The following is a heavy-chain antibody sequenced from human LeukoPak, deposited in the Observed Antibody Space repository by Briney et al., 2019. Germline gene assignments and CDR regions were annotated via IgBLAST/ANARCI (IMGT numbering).Heavy chain of an antibody. CDR2: FYISGST. J-gene: IGHJ6*03. V-gene: IGHV4-61*02. D-gene: IGHD6-25*01. CDR1: GDSVSSGSYY. CDR3: ARERISAVGYFYYYMDL. Sequence: SETLSLTCTVSGDSVSSGSYYWGWIRQPAGKRLEWIGRFYISGSTTYNPSLKSRVTISVDTSKNQFSLKLNSVTAADTAVYYCARERISAVGYFYYYMDLWGKGTTVTVSS.